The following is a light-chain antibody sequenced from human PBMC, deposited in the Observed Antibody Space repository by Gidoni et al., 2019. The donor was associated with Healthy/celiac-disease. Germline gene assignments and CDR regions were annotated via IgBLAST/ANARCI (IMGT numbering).Light chain of an antibody. J-gene: IGKJ1*01. V-gene: IGKV1-5*01. CDR2: DAS. CDR1: QSISSW. Sequence: DIQMTQSPSTLSASVVARVTITCRSSQSISSWLASYQQKPGKAPKLLIYDASSLESGVPSRFSGGGSGTEFTLTISSLQPDDFATYYCQQYNSYRTFGQGTKVEIK. CDR3: QQYNSYRT.